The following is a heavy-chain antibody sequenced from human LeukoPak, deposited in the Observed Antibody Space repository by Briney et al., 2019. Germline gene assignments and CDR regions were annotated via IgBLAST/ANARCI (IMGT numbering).Heavy chain of an antibody. J-gene: IGHJ4*02. V-gene: IGHV3-48*03. CDR2: ISSSGSTI. D-gene: IGHD1-14*01. CDR1: GFTFSSYE. CDR3: ARDPGGANLDY. Sequence: HPGGSLRLSCAASGFTFSSYEMNWVRQTPGKGLEWVSYISSSGSTIYYADSVKGRFTISRDNAKNSLYLQMNSLRAEDTAVYYCARDPGGANLDYWGQGTLVTVSS.